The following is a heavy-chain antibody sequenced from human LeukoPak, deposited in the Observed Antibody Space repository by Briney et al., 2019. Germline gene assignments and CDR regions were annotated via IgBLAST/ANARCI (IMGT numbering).Heavy chain of an antibody. J-gene: IGHJ6*02. Sequence: GESLKISCKGSGYSFATRWVAWVRQMPGKGLEWMGIVYPDDSDARYSPSFQGQVTISADKSISTAYLQWSSLKASDTAMYFCARGAYGSGSYYNYHGMDVWGQGTTVTVSS. D-gene: IGHD3-10*01. CDR1: GYSFATRW. CDR2: VYPDDSDA. V-gene: IGHV5-51*01. CDR3: ARGAYGSGSYYNYHGMDV.